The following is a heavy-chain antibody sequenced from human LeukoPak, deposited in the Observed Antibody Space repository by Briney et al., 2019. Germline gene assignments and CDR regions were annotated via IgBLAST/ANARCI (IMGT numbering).Heavy chain of an antibody. CDR3: ARDRVGATAGFDY. J-gene: IGHJ4*02. D-gene: IGHD1-26*01. Sequence: SQTLSLTCTVSGGSISSGGYYWSWIRQPPGKGLEWIGEINHSGSTNYNPSLKSRVTISVDTSKNQFSLKLSSVTAADTAVYYCARDRVGATAGFDYWGQGTLVTVSS. CDR2: INHSGST. CDR1: GGSISSGGYY. V-gene: IGHV4-30-2*01.